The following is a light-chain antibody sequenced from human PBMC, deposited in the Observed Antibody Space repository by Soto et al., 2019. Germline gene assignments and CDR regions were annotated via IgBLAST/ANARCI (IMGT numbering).Light chain of an antibody. CDR1: QSISSW. CDR2: KAS. CDR3: QQYNSYSRT. J-gene: IGKJ1*01. V-gene: IGKV1-5*03. Sequence: TQSPSTLSASVGDRVTITCRASQSISSWLAWYQQKPGKAPKLLIYKASSLESGVPSRFSGSGSGTEFTLTISSLQPDDFATYYCQQYNSYSRTFGQGTKV.